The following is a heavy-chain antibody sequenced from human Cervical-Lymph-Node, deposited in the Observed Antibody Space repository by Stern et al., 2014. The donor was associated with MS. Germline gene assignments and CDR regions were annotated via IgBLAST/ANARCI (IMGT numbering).Heavy chain of an antibody. J-gene: IGHJ4*02. Sequence: QVQLQESGPGLVKPSETLSLTCTVSGGSTSSTNYYWGWIRQPPGKGLEWIASISHSGSSYSFPSRKCRPTISIEPSNTHFSEKWLPLTAADTAVYYCASLNGSGSYPDYWGQGTLVIVSS. V-gene: IGHV4-39*02. CDR1: GGSTSSTNYY. CDR2: ISHSGSS. D-gene: IGHD3-10*01. CDR3: ASLNGSGSYPDY.